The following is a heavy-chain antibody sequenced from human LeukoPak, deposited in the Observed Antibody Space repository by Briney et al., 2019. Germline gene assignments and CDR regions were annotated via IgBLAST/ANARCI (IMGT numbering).Heavy chain of an antibody. J-gene: IGHJ4*02. CDR2: ISSSDDGT. V-gene: IGHV3-23*01. CDR3: AKRDY. CDR1: GFSLSSYA. Sequence: GGSLRLSCAASGFSLSSYAMSWVRQAPGKGLEWVSAISSSDDGTYYTDSVKGRFTISRDNSKNTLYLQMNSLRAEDTAVYYCAKRDYWGQGTLVTVSS.